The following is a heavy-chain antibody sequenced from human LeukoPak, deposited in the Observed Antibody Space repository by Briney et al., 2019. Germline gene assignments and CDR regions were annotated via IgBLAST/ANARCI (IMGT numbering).Heavy chain of an antibody. CDR1: GYTFTSYY. CDR2: INPSGGST. Sequence: ASVKVSCKASGYTFTSYYMHWVRQAPGQGLEWMGIINPSGGSTSYAQKFRGRVTMTRDMSTSTVYMELSSLRSEDTAVYYCARGEMATIQLDYWGQGTRVTVSS. CDR3: ARGEMATIQLDY. D-gene: IGHD5-24*01. J-gene: IGHJ4*02. V-gene: IGHV1-46*01.